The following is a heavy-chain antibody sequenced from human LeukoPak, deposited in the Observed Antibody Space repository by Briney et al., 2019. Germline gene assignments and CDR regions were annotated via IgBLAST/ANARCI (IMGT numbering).Heavy chain of an antibody. CDR1: GGSISSYY. CDR2: IYYSGST. D-gene: IGHD2-2*01. CDR3: ARSPSGYCSSTSCYLSFDI. J-gene: IGHJ3*02. Sequence: SETLSLTCTVSGGSISSYYWSWIRQPPGKGLEWIGNIYYSGSTNYNPSLESRVTISVNTSKNQFSLNLDSLTAADTAVYYCARSPSGYCSSTSCYLSFDIWGQGTVVTVSS. V-gene: IGHV4-59*01.